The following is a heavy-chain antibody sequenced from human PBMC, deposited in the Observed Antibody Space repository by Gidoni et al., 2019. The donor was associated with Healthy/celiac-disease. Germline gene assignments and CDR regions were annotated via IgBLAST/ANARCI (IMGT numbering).Heavy chain of an antibody. Sequence: QVQLVESGGGLVKPGGSLRLSCAASGFTFSDYYMSWIRQAPGKGLEWVSYISSSSSDTNYADSVKGRFTISRDNAKNSLYLQMNSLRAEDTAVYYCARDGRRNYYDSSGYPNDAFDIWGQGTMVTVSS. CDR3: ARDGRRNYYDSSGYPNDAFDI. V-gene: IGHV3-11*06. CDR2: ISSSSSDT. D-gene: IGHD3-22*01. CDR1: GFTFSDYY. J-gene: IGHJ3*02.